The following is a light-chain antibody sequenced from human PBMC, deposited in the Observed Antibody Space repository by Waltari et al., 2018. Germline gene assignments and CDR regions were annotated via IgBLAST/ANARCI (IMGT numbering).Light chain of an antibody. J-gene: IGKJ1*01. CDR3: QQYNRWPPGT. Sequence: ETVVTQSPATLSMSPGERATLSCRTSQTIGSSLAWYQQRPGQAPRLLIYRASTRATGIPGRFSGSGSETEFTLTISSLQSEDVAVYYCQQYNRWPPGTFGQGTKVEI. CDR2: RAS. V-gene: IGKV3-15*01. CDR1: QTIGSS.